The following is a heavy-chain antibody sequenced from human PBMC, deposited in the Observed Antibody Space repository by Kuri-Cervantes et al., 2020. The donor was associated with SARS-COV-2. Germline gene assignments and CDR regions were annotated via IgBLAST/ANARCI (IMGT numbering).Heavy chain of an antibody. J-gene: IGHJ5*02. CDR1: GGSISSSSYY. CDR3: ARQMMSSITIFGVVITRNWFDP. D-gene: IGHD3-3*01. V-gene: IGHV4-39*01. CDR2: IYYSGST. Sequence: SETLSLTCTVSGGSISSSSYYWGWIRQPPGEGLEWIGSIYYSGSTYYSPSLKSRVTISVDTSKNQFSLKLSSVTAADTAVYYCARQMMSSITIFGVVITRNWFDPWGQGTLVTVSS.